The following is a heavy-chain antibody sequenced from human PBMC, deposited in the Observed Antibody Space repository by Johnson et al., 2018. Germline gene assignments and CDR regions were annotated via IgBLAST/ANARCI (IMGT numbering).Heavy chain of an antibody. J-gene: IGHJ4*02. CDR1: GLTFSRSG. Sequence: QVQLVQSGGGVVQPGRSLRLSCAASGLTFSRSGMHWVRQAPGKGLEWVAMIWSDGSKKYYADSVKGRFRISRDNSKNTVDLQMDSLRAEDMALYYCARDKGGTSLDSWGQGTLVTVSS. D-gene: IGHD1-26*01. V-gene: IGHV3-33*01. CDR2: IWSDGSKK. CDR3: ARDKGGTSLDS.